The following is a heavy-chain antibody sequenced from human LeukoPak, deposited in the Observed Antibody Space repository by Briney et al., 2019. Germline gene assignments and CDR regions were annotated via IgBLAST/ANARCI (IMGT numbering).Heavy chain of an antibody. D-gene: IGHD1-14*01. J-gene: IGHJ4*02. V-gene: IGHV1-2*02. Sequence: ASVKVSCKTSGYTFTDHHMHWVRQAPGQELEWMGRVDPKSGGTIYAQNSQGRVAMTSDTSTSTASMEVSSLKSDDTAVYYCATETWYFASWGQGTLVTVSS. CDR1: GYTFTDHH. CDR2: VDPKSGGT. CDR3: ATETWYFAS.